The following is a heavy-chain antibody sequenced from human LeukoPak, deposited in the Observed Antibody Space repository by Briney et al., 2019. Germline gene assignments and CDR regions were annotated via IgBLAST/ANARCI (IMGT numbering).Heavy chain of an antibody. CDR2: IKQDGSEK. CDR3: AKVTVTTSVGRPLQDY. J-gene: IGHJ4*02. CDR1: GFTFSSYW. Sequence: GGSLRLSCAASGFTFSSYWMSWVRQAPGKGLEWVANIKQDGSEKHYVDSVKGRFTISRDNAKNSLYLQMNSLRAEDTAVYYCAKVTVTTSVGRPLQDYWGQGTLVTVSS. D-gene: IGHD4-17*01. V-gene: IGHV3-7*03.